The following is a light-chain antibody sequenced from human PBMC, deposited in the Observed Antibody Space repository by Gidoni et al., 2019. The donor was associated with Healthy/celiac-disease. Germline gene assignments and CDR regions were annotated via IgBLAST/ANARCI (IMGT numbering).Light chain of an antibody. J-gene: IGKJ1*01. CDR3: QQYNNWPRT. V-gene: IGKV3-15*01. CDR1: HSISSN. Sequence: EIEMTQSPATRSVSTGETATLSCRASHSISSNLAWYQQKPGQAPRLLIYGASTRATGIPARFSGSGSGTEFTLTISSLQSEDFAVYYCQQYNNWPRTFGQGTKVEIK. CDR2: GAS.